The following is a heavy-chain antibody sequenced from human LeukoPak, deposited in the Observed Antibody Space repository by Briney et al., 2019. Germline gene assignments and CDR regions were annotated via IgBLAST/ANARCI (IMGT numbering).Heavy chain of an antibody. CDR2: ISPNSGAT. D-gene: IGHD6-13*01. CDR1: GYXFTGYY. J-gene: IGHJ4*02. CDR3: ARLGGGSSWSNFDY. Sequence: ASVKVSCKTSGYXFTGYYMHWVRQAPGQGLEWMGWISPNSGATNYAQKFQARVTMTGDTSISTAYMELSSLRSDDTAVYYCARLGGGSSWSNFDYWGQGTLVTVSS. V-gene: IGHV1-2*02.